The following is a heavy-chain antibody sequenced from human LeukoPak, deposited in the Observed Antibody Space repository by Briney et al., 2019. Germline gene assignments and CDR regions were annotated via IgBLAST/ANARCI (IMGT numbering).Heavy chain of an antibody. D-gene: IGHD5-18*01. CDR2: IRYDESTQ. J-gene: IGHJ3*02. V-gene: IGHV3-30*02. CDR3: AKEVDTVMDWANDAFDI. Sequence: PGGSLRLSCAASGFTFSLYAMHWVRQAPGKGLQWVAFIRYDESTQYYADSVKGRFTISRDNSKNTVYLQMNSLRVEDTAIYYCAKEVDTVMDWANDAFDIWGQGTMVTVSS. CDR1: GFTFSLYA.